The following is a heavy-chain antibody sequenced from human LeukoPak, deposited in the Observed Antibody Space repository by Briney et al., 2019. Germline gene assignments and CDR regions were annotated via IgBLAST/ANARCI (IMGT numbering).Heavy chain of an antibody. V-gene: IGHV3-9*01. CDR3: ARDSYYDSARAAFDI. CDR1: GFTFDDYA. D-gene: IGHD3-22*01. J-gene: IGHJ3*02. CDR2: ISWNSGSI. Sequence: GGSLRLSCAASGFTFDDYAMHWVRQAPGKGLEWVSGISWNSGSIGYADSVKGRFTISRDNAKNSLYLQMNSLRAEDTAVYYCARDSYYDSARAAFDIWGQGTMVTVSS.